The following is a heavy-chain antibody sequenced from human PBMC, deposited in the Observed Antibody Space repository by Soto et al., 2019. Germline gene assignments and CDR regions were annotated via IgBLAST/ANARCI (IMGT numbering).Heavy chain of an antibody. J-gene: IGHJ4*02. V-gene: IGHV1-18*04. CDR2: ISAYNGNT. CDR3: ARSRYYYDSSGILPDY. Sequence: QVQLVQSGAEVKKPGASVTVSCKASGYTFTSYGISWVRQAPGQGLEWMGWISAYNGNTNYAQKLQGRVTMTTDTSTSTAYMELRSLRSDDTAVYYCARSRYYYDSSGILPDYWGQGTLVTVSS. CDR1: GYTFTSYG. D-gene: IGHD3-22*01.